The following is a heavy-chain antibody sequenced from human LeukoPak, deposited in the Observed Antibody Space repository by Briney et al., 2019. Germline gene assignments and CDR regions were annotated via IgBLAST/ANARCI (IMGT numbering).Heavy chain of an antibody. CDR2: INHSGST. V-gene: IGHV4-34*01. Sequence: PSETLSLTCAVYGGSFSGYYWSWVRQPPGKGLEWVGEINHSGSTNYNPSLKSRVTISVDTSKNQFSLKLSSLPAADTAVYYCARGQLVYGSGSYLNYWGQGTLVTVSS. CDR1: GGSFSGYY. J-gene: IGHJ4*02. D-gene: IGHD3-10*01. CDR3: ARGQLVYGSGSYLNY.